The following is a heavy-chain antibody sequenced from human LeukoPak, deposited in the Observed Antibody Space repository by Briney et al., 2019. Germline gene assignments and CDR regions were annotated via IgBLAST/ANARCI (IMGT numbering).Heavy chain of an antibody. V-gene: IGHV1-2*02. D-gene: IGHD3-16*01. J-gene: IGHJ4*02. Sequence: ASVKVSCKASGGTFSSYAISWVRQAPGQGLEWMGWINPNSGGTNYAQKFQGRVTMTRDTSISTAYMELSRLRSDDTAVYYCARDERGFPDDFDYWGQGTLVTVSS. CDR2: INPNSGGT. CDR1: GGTFSSYA. CDR3: ARDERGFPDDFDY.